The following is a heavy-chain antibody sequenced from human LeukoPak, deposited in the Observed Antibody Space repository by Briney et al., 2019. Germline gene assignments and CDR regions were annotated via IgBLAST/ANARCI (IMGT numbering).Heavy chain of an antibody. Sequence: PSQTLSLTCAVSGGSISSGGYSWSWIRQPPGKGLEWIGYIYHSGSTYYNPSLKSRVTISVDRSKNQFSLKLSSVTAADTAVYYCARGKIMTTVTTYRYFELWGRGTLVTVSS. J-gene: IGHJ2*01. V-gene: IGHV4-30-2*01. CDR2: IYHSGST. D-gene: IGHD4-17*01. CDR3: ARGKIMTTVTTYRYFEL. CDR1: GGSISSGGYS.